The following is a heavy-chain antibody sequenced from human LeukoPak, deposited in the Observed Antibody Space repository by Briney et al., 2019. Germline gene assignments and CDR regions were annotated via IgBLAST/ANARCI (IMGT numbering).Heavy chain of an antibody. CDR3: ARDMVRGVMKTDNWFDP. Sequence: SETLSLTCTVSGGSISSYYWSWIRQPPGKGLEWIGYIYYSGSTNYNPSLKSRVTISVDTSKNQFSLKLSSVTAADTAVCYCARDMVRGVMKTDNWFDPWGQGTLVTVSS. CDR1: GGSISSYY. V-gene: IGHV4-59*01. J-gene: IGHJ5*02. D-gene: IGHD3-10*01. CDR2: IYYSGST.